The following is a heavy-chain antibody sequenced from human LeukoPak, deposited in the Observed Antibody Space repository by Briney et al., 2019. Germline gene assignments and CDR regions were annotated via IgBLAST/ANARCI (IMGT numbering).Heavy chain of an antibody. V-gene: IGHV3-23*01. CDR2: ISGSGGST. J-gene: IGHJ4*02. CDR1: GFIFDDYA. Sequence: PGGSLRLSCAASGFIFDDYAMSWVRQTPGKGLEWVSAISGSGGSTYYADSVKGRFTISRDNSKNTLYLQMNSLRAEDTAVYYCAKDSNYDSSGYYFNYFDYWGQGTLVTVSS. CDR3: AKDSNYDSSGYYFNYFDY. D-gene: IGHD3-22*01.